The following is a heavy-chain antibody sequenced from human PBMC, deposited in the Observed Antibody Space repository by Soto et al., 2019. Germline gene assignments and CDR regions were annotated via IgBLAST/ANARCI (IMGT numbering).Heavy chain of an antibody. V-gene: IGHV3-72*01. CDR1: GLTFSDHF. J-gene: IGHJ4*02. Sequence: GGSLRLSCAASGLTFSDHFMDWVRQAPGKGLEWVGRIKTKPNSYTTEYAASVKGRFTISRDDSKNSLYLQMNSLKTEDTAVYYCATEKMYYFDYWGQGXLVTVSS. CDR2: IKTKPNSYTT. CDR3: ATEKMYYFDY.